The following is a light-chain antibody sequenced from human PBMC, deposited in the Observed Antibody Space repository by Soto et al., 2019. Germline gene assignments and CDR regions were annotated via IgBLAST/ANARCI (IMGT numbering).Light chain of an antibody. CDR2: EVN. Sequence: QSVLTQPPSASGSPGQSVAISGTGTSSDVGGYNYVSWYQQHPGKAPQLMIYEVNKRPSRVPDRFCGSKSGNTASLTLSRLQADDEAEYYCSSYAGSSNVFGRGTKVTVL. V-gene: IGLV2-8*01. J-gene: IGLJ1*01. CDR1: SSDVGGYNY. CDR3: SSYAGSSNV.